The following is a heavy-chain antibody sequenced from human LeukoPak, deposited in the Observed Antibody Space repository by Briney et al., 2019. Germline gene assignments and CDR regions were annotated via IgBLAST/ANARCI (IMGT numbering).Heavy chain of an antibody. V-gene: IGHV5-51*01. CDR3: ARRHLSARAFDI. J-gene: IGHJ3*02. Sequence: PGESLKISCKGSRYSFTTYWIGWVRQMPGKGLEWMGIIYPRDSDTRYSPSFQGQVTIPADRSITTAYLQWSSLKASDTAMYYCARRHLSARAFDIWGQGTMVTVSS. CDR1: RYSFTTYW. D-gene: IGHD3-16*01. CDR2: IYPRDSDT.